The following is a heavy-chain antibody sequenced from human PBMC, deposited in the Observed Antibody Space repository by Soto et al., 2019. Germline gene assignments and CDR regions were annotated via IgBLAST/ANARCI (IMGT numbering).Heavy chain of an antibody. V-gene: IGHV1-69*01. Sequence: QVQMVQSGAEVKKPGSSARVSCKVSGGTFSRHSISWVRQAPGQGLEWMGGIIPMFDATQYAQKFQGRLTITADESTTTFHMDLSGLRPEDTAIYFCARDLTSVRGSWGQGTLVTVS. D-gene: IGHD3-10*01. CDR3: ARDLTSVRGS. CDR2: IIPMFDAT. J-gene: IGHJ4*02. CDR1: GGTFSRHS.